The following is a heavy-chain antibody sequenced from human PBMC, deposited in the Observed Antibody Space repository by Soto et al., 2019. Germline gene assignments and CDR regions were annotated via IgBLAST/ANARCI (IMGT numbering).Heavy chain of an antibody. CDR1: GFTFSSDA. CDR2: ISGSGGST. CDR3: AKPHTAMVQSTLYYYYGMDV. V-gene: IGHV3-23*01. Sequence: GGSLRLSCAASGFTFSSDAMSWVRQAPGKGLEWVSAISGSGGSTYYADSVKGRFTISRDNSKNTLYLQMNSLRAEDTAVYYCAKPHTAMVQSTLYYYYGMDVWGQGTTVTVSS. D-gene: IGHD5-18*01. J-gene: IGHJ6*02.